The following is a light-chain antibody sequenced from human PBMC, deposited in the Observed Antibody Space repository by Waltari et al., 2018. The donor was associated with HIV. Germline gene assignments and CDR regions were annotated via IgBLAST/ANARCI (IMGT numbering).Light chain of an antibody. CDR1: SSNIGSYY. CDR2: MNN. Sequence: QSVLTQPPSASGTPGQRVTISCSGNSSNIGSYYVYWYHQLTRTAPQLRIYMNNHRPSGVPDRFSGSKSGTSASLAISGLRSEDEADYYCAAWDGSLSGVVFGGGTKLTVL. V-gene: IGLV1-47*01. CDR3: AAWDGSLSGVV. J-gene: IGLJ2*01.